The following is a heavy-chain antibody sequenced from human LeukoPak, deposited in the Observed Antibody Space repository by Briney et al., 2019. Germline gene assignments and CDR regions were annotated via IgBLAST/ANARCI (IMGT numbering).Heavy chain of an antibody. Sequence: GGSLRLSCAASGFTFSSYAMNWVRQAPGKGLEWVSGISGSGGSTYYADSVKGRFTLSRDNARNSLYLQMNSLRAEDTAVYYCARDRHFGGGNFDYWGQGTLVTVSS. V-gene: IGHV3-23*01. CDR2: ISGSGGST. J-gene: IGHJ4*02. D-gene: IGHD3-3*02. CDR1: GFTFSSYA. CDR3: ARDRHFGGGNFDY.